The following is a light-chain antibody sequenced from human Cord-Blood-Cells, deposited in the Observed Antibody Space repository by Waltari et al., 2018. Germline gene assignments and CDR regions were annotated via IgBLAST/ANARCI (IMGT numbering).Light chain of an antibody. J-gene: IGKJ5*01. CDR2: AAS. V-gene: IGKV1-39*01. Sequence: IQMTNSPPSLSASVGARVTITSRASQSISSYLNWYQQKPGKAPKLLIYAASSLQSGVPSRFSGSGSGTDFTLTISSLQPEDFATYYCQQSYSTPITFGQGTRLEIK. CDR3: QQSYSTPIT. CDR1: QSISSY.